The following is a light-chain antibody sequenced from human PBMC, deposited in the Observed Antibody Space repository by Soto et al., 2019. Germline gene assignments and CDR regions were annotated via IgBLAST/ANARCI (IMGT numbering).Light chain of an antibody. V-gene: IGLV2-14*01. CDR1: SSDVGGYNY. CDR2: EVS. Sequence: QSALTQPASVSGSPGQSVTISCTGTSSDVGGYNYGSWYKQHPGKAPKLMIYEVSNRPSGVSNRFSGSKSGNPASLTISGLQAEDEADYYCSSYTSSSTRVFGTGTKLTVL. J-gene: IGLJ1*01. CDR3: SSYTSSSTRV.